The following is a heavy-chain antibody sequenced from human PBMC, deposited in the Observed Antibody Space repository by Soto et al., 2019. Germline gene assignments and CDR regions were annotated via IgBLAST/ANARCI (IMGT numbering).Heavy chain of an antibody. CDR1: GFTFSSYA. CDR2: ISYDGSNK. V-gene: IGHV3-30-3*01. D-gene: IGHD6-13*01. J-gene: IGHJ4*02. Sequence: GGSLRLSCAASGFTFSSYAMHWVRQAPGKGLEWVAVISYDGSNKYYADSVKGRFTISRDNSKNTLYLQMNSLRAEDTAVYYCARGSSWYLYPSEKHDYWGQGTLVTVSS. CDR3: ARGSSWYLYPSEKHDY.